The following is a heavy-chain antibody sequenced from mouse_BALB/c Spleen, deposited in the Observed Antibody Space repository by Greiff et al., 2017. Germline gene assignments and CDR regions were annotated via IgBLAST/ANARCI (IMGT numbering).Heavy chain of an antibody. Sequence: VQLQQSGAELVRPGTSVKVSCKASGYAFTNYLIEWVKQRPGQGLEWIGVINPGSGGTNYNEKFKGKATLTADKSSSTAYMQLSSLTSDDSAVYFCARYGNHWYFDVWGAGTTVTVSS. V-gene: IGHV1-54*01. CDR1: GYAFTNYL. D-gene: IGHD2-1*01. CDR3: ARYGNHWYFDV. J-gene: IGHJ1*01. CDR2: INPGSGGT.